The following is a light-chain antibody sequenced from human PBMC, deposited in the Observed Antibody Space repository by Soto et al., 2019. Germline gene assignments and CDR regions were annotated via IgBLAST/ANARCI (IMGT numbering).Light chain of an antibody. CDR3: SSYTSSNTVV. CDR1: SSDVGGYNY. Sequence: QSALPQPASVSGSPGQSITISCSGTSSDVGGYNYVCWYQQHPGKAPKLMIYDVDNRPSGVSNRFSGSRSGNTASLTISGRQGEDEADYYCSSYTSSNTVVFGGGTKLTVL. J-gene: IGLJ2*01. CDR2: DVD. V-gene: IGLV2-14*01.